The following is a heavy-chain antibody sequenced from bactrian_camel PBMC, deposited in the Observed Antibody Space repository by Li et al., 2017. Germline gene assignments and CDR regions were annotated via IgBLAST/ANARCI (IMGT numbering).Heavy chain of an antibody. Sequence: VQLVESGGDSVQAGGSLRLSCAASEYIKSSYCMGWSRQAPGKEREGVAAIYTGGGIAHYADSVEGRFTISQDNAKNTVYLQMNSLKPEDTAMYYCVTGPSRYGGSCLLSPPLYSGWGQGTQVT. CDR1: EYIKSSYC. J-gene: IGHJ4*01. CDR3: VTGPSRYGGSCLLSPPLYSG. V-gene: IGHV3S40*01. D-gene: IGHD6*01. CDR2: IYTGGGIA.